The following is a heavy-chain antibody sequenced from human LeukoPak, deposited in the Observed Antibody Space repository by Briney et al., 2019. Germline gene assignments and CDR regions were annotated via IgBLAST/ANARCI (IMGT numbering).Heavy chain of an antibody. CDR1: GFTFSSYS. CDR3: ARDYGDYVYYFGY. CDR2: ISSSSSYI. J-gene: IGHJ4*02. Sequence: GGSLRLSCAASGFTFSSYSMNWVRQAPGKGLEWVSSISSSSSYIYYADSVKGRFTISRDNAKNSLYLQMNSLRAEDTAVYYCARDYGDYVYYFGYWGQGTLVTVSS. V-gene: IGHV3-21*01. D-gene: IGHD4-17*01.